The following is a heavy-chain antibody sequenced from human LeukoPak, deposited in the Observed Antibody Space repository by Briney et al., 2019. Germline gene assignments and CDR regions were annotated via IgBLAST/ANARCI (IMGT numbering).Heavy chain of an antibody. CDR1: GVSVSSGSYY. D-gene: IGHD3-10*01. V-gene: IGHV4-61*01. CDR2: IYYSGST. J-gene: IGHJ4*02. CDR3: ARVKYYYGSGSWYYFDY. Sequence: SETLSLTCTVSGVSVSSGSYYWSWLRQPPGKGLEWIGYIYYSGSTNYNPSLKSRVTISVDTSKNQFSLKLSSVTAADTAVYYCARVKYYYGSGSWYYFDYWGQGTLVTVSS.